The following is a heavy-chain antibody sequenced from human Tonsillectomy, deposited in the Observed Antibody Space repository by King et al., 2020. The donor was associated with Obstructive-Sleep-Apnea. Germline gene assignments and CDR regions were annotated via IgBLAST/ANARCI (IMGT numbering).Heavy chain of an antibody. CDR1: GFTFSSYA. V-gene: IGHV3-23*04. CDR2: IRGSGGST. CDR3: AKDRGSSGWTFDY. J-gene: IGHJ4*02. D-gene: IGHD6-19*01. Sequence: EVQLVESGGGLVQPGGSLRLSCAASGFTFSSYAMSWVRQAPGKGLEWVSEIRGSGGSTYYADSVKGRFTISRDNSKNTLYLQMNSLRAEDTAVYYCAKDRGSSGWTFDYWGQGTLVTVSS.